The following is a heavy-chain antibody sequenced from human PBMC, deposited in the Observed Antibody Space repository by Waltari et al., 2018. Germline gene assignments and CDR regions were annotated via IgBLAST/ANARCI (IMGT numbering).Heavy chain of an antibody. CDR2: IYYSGST. J-gene: IGHJ6*04. V-gene: IGHV4-31*03. CDR1: GGSISSGGYY. Sequence: QVQLQESGPGLVKPSQTLSLTCTVSGGSISSGGYYWSWIRQHPGKGLEWIGYIYYSGSTYYHPSLKRRVTISVDTSKNQFSLKLSSVTAADTAVYYCARDTMVRGAARTMDVWGKGTTVTVSS. CDR3: ARDTMVRGAARTMDV. D-gene: IGHD3-10*01.